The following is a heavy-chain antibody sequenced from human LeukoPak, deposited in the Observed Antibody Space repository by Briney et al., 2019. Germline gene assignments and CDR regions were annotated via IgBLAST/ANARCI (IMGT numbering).Heavy chain of an antibody. CDR3: ARGAPYDY. V-gene: IGHV3-48*01. CDR2: ISSSGNTI. Sequence: GGSLRLSCAASGFTFSTYSMNWVRQAPGKGLEWVSYISSSGNTIYYADSVKGRFTISRDNAKNSLYLQMNSLRAEDTAVYYCARGAPYDYWGQGTLVTVSS. J-gene: IGHJ4*02. CDR1: GFTFSTYS.